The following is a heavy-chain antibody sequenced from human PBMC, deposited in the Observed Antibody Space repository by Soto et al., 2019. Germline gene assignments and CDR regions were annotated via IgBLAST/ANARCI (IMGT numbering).Heavy chain of an antibody. CDR2: ISYDGSNK. D-gene: IGHD3-3*01. Sequence: PGGSLRLSCAASGFTFSSYGMHWVRQAPGKGLEWVAVISYDGSNKYYADSVKGRFTISRDNSKNTLYLQMNSLRAEDTAVYYCAKEPQMENGVLDRWAQGTMVTVSS. CDR1: GFTFSSYG. CDR3: AKEPQMENGVLDR. V-gene: IGHV3-30*18. J-gene: IGHJ3*01.